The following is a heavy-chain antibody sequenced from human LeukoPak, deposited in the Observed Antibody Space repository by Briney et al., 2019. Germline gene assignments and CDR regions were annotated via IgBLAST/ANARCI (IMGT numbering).Heavy chain of an antibody. CDR1: GGSFSGYY. J-gene: IGHJ6*02. CDR2: INHSGST. Sequence: PSETLSLTCAVYGGSFSGYYWSWLRQPPGKGLEWIGEINHSGSTNYNPSLKSRVTISVDTSKNQFSLKLSSVTAADTAVYYCASLGYSSRYYGMDVWGQGTTVTVSS. V-gene: IGHV4-34*01. D-gene: IGHD5-18*01. CDR3: ASLGYSSRYYGMDV.